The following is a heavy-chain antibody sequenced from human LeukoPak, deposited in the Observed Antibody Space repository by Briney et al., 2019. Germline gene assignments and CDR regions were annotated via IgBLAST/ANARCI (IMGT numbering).Heavy chain of an antibody. CDR1: GLTLDKYW. D-gene: IGHD3-10*01. J-gene: IGHJ6*02. CDR2: IRQDGREK. Sequence: GGSLSLSCVASGLTLDKYWMTWVRQAPGKGLEWVANIRQDGREKDLVDSVKGRFTISRDDATSSVYLQMSSVRVEDTAIYYCARGRFFYGWGMDVWGQGTTVTVS. CDR3: ARGRFFYGWGMDV. V-gene: IGHV3-7*03.